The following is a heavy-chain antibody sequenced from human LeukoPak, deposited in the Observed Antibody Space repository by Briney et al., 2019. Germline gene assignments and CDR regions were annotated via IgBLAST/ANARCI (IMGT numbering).Heavy chain of an antibody. D-gene: IGHD5-24*01. V-gene: IGHV3-33*01. Sequence: GGSLRLSCAAAGFTFRNYCMHWVRQTPGKGLEWVAVIWYHGRNKDYGDSVKGRFTIPRDNSKNTLYLQMDSLRAEDTAVYYCVREGTTGKRDAYKSFDYWGQRTLVTVSS. CDR3: VREGTTGKRDAYKSFDY. CDR1: GFTFRNYC. J-gene: IGHJ4*02. CDR2: IWYHGRNK.